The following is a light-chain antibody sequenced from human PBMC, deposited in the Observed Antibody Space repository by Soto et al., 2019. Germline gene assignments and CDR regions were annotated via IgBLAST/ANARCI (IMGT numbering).Light chain of an antibody. CDR3: SSYTSSTAYV. J-gene: IGLJ1*01. V-gene: IGLV2-14*01. Sequence: SVLTQPASVSGSPGQSITISCTGTSSDVGGYNYVSWYQLHPGKAPKLILYEVTNRPSGVSDRFSGSKPGNTASLTISGLQAEDEADYYCSSYTSSTAYVFGTGTKVSAL. CDR2: EVT. CDR1: SSDVGGYNY.